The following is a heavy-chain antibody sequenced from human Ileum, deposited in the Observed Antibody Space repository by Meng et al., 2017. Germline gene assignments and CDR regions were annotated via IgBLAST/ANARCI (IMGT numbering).Heavy chain of an antibody. D-gene: IGHD6-19*01. CDR3: ARTEILAVAGMGFDY. CDR1: GGSNSDYY. CDR2: IFHSGTT. Sequence: SETLSLTCTVSGGSNSDYYWSWIRQPPGKGLEWIAYIFHSGTTKYNPSLKSRVTISIDTSKNQFSLKLTSVTAADTAVYYCARTEILAVAGMGFDYWGRGALVTVSS. V-gene: IGHV4-59*01. J-gene: IGHJ4*02.